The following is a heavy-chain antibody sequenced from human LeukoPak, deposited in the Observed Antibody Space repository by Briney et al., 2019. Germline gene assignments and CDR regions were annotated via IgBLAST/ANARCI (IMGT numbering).Heavy chain of an antibody. Sequence: GGSLRLSCAASGFTVSSNYMSWVRQAPGKGLEWVSVIYSGGSTYYADSVKGRFTVSRDNSKNTLYLQMNSLRAEDTAVYYCASPPSPYDSGGVSFDLGAKGKLV. CDR3: ASPPSPYDSGGVSFDL. CDR1: GFTVSSNY. CDR2: IYSGGST. J-gene: IGHJ3*01. D-gene: IGHD3-22*01. V-gene: IGHV3-66*01.